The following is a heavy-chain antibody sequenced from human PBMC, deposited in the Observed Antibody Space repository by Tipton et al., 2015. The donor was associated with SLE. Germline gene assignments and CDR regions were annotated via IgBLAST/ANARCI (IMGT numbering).Heavy chain of an antibody. J-gene: IGHJ3*02. CDR3: TRGKDAFDT. Sequence: SLRLSCVASGFTSSRYSMNWVRQAPGKGLEWVSHSSSSGDAIFYADSVKGRFTISRDSANNSQYLQMNSLRAEDTAVYYCTRGKDAFDTWGQGTTVTVSS. CDR1: GFTSSRYS. V-gene: IGHV3-48*01. CDR2: SSSSGDAI.